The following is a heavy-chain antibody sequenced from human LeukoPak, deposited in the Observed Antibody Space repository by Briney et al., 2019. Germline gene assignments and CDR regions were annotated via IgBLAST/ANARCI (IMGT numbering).Heavy chain of an antibody. CDR1: GGSINDYY. J-gene: IGHJ5*02. D-gene: IGHD4-17*01. V-gene: IGHV4-59*01. Sequence: SETLSLTCTVSGGSINDYYWTWIRQAPGKGLEWIGYISNSGTTDHNPSLKSRVTMSVDTSNNEFSLRLTSVTAADTAMYYCARVVRGAVTSNCFDPWGQGTLVTVSS. CDR3: ARVVRGAVTSNCFDP. CDR2: ISNSGTT.